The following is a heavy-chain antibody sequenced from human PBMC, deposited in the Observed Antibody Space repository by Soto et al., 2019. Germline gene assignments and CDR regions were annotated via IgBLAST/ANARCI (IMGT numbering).Heavy chain of an antibody. CDR3: AKDLSVVFDY. CDR1: GFNFSQYS. V-gene: IGHV3-23*01. Sequence: PGGSLRLSCAASGFNFSQYSMSWVRQAPGKGLEWVSAITDSGSGTHYADSVKGRFTISRDNSKNTLYLQLNSLRAEDTAVYYCAKDLSVVFDYWGQGTLVTVS. CDR2: ITDSGSGT. J-gene: IGHJ4*02. D-gene: IGHD2-15*01.